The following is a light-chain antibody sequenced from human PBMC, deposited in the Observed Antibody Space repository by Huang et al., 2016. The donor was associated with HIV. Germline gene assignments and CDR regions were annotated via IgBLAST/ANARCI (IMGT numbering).Light chain of an antibody. V-gene: IGKV2-28*01. J-gene: IGKJ5*01. CDR1: QSLLHSNGYNY. Sequence: EIVMTQSPLSLPVTPGEPASISCRSSQSLLHSNGYNYLDWYLQKPGQSPQLVIYLSSNRASGVPDRFTGSGSVTYFTLKISIVEAEDVGVYYCMQTLQTPRTFGQGTRLEMK. CDR3: MQTLQTPRT. CDR2: LSS.